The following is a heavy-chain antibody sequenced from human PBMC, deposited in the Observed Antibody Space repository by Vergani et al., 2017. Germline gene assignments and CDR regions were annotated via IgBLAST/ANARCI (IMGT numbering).Heavy chain of an antibody. CDR3: ARLSGIAAAGVGAFDI. CDR2: ISSSSSYT. J-gene: IGHJ3*02. V-gene: IGHV3-11*06. Sequence: QVQLVESGGGLVKPGGSLRLSCAASGFTFSDYYMSWIRQAPGKGLEWVSYISSSSSYTNYADSVKGRFTISRDNAKNSLYLQMNSLRAEDTAVYYCARLSGIAAAGVGAFDIWGQGTMVTVSS. CDR1: GFTFSDYY. D-gene: IGHD6-13*01.